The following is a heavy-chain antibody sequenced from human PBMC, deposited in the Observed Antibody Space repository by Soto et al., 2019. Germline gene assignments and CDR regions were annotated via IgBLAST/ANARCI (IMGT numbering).Heavy chain of an antibody. CDR1: GYTFSTYG. CDR3: ARDPHEFWTSYWFDP. J-gene: IGHJ5*02. CDR2: ISAYDGKT. V-gene: IGHV1-18*01. D-gene: IGHD3-3*01. Sequence: ASVKVSCKTSGYTFSTYGINWVRQAPGQGLELMGWISAYDGKTTYAEKFQGRVTLTTDTSTSTAYMELRSLRSDDTAIYYCARDPHEFWTSYWFDPWGQGTPVTVSS.